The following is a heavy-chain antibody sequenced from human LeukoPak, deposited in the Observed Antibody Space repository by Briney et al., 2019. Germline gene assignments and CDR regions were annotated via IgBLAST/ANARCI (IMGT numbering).Heavy chain of an antibody. CDR2: IIPIFGTA. Sequence: SVKVSCKASGGTFSSYAISWVRQAPGQGLEWMGRIIPIFGTANYAQKFQGRVTITTDESTSTAYMELSSLRSEDTAVYYCARGSYYGSGSYNYYYMDVWGKGTTVTVSS. CDR1: GGTFSSYA. CDR3: ARGSYYGSGSYNYYYMDV. J-gene: IGHJ6*03. D-gene: IGHD3-10*01. V-gene: IGHV1-69*05.